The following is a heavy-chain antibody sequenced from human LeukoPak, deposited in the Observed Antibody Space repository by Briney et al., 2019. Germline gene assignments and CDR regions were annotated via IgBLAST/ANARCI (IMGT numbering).Heavy chain of an antibody. Sequence: GGSLRLSCAASGFTVSSNYMSWVRQAPGKGLEWVSVIYSGGSTYYADSVKGRFTISRHNSKNTLYLQMNSLRAEDTAVYYCARLPLTYYDISTGYEPYYYGMDVWGQGTTVTVSS. CDR2: IYSGGST. CDR3: ARLPLTYYDISTGYEPYYYGMDV. J-gene: IGHJ6*02. CDR1: GFTVSSNY. V-gene: IGHV3-53*04. D-gene: IGHD3-9*01.